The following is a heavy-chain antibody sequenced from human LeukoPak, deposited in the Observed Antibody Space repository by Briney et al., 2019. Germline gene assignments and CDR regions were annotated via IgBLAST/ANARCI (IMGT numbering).Heavy chain of an antibody. D-gene: IGHD3-3*01. CDR2: IYSGGST. CDR3: ARDPTYYDFWSGYHAFDY. V-gene: IGHV3-53*01. Sequence: GGSLRLSCAASGFTVSSNYMSWVRQAPGKGLEWVSVIYSGGSTYYADSVKGRFTISRDNAKNTLYLQMNSLRAEDTAVYYCARDPTYYDFWSGYHAFDYWGQGTLVTVSS. CDR1: GFTVSSNY. J-gene: IGHJ4*02.